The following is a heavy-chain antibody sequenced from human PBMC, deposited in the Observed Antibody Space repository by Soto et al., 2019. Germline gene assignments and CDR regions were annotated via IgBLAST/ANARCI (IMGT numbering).Heavy chain of an antibody. CDR1: GLTFSNYG. J-gene: IGHJ4*02. V-gene: IGHV3-23*01. Sequence: EVQLLESGGGLVQPRRSLRLSCAASGLTFSNYGMKWVRQAPGKGLEWVSGIDGTGDSTYYADSVKGRFTISRDNSKNTLYLQMNSLRAEDTAIYYCAGGLDYWGQGTLVTVSS. CDR3: AGGLDY. CDR2: IDGTGDST.